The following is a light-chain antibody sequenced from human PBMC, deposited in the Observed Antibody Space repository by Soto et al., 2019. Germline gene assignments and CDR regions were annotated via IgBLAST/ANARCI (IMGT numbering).Light chain of an antibody. V-gene: IGKV3-11*01. Sequence: EIVLTQSPATLSLSPGERATLSCRASQSVSSYLAWYQQKPGKAPRLLIYDASNRATGIPARFSGSGSGTDFSLTISSLEHEDVAVYYCQQRSNWTPYTFGQGTKLEIK. CDR2: DAS. CDR1: QSVSSY. J-gene: IGKJ2*01. CDR3: QQRSNWTPYT.